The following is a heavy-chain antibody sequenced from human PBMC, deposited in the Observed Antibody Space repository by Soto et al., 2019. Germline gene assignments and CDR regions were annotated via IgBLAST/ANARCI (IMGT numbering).Heavy chain of an antibody. CDR1: GFTFSSYG. CDR2: IWYDGSNK. CDR3: ARGDGPTDNYFDS. V-gene: IGHV3-33*01. Sequence: QVQLVESGGGVVQPGRSLRLSCAASGFTFSSYGMHWVRRAPGKGLEWVAVIWYDGSNKYYADSVKGRFTISRDNSENRLYLQMNSLRAEDTAVYYGARGDGPTDNYFDSWGKGTLVTVSS. J-gene: IGHJ4*02.